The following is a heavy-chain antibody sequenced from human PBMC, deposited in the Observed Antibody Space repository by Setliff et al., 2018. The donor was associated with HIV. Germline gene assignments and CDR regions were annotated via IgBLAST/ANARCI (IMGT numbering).Heavy chain of an antibody. CDR3: ARGVLTSIEVAGWTWFDP. Sequence: PSETLSLTCAVYGGSFSGYYWSWIRQSPGKGLEWIGQINHGGSTNYSPSLKSRVTMSIDTSKNQFSLKLRSVTAADTAVYYCARGVLTSIEVAGWTWFDPWGQGTLVTVSS. CDR2: INHGGST. CDR1: GGSFSGYY. J-gene: IGHJ5*02. V-gene: IGHV4-34*01. D-gene: IGHD6-19*01.